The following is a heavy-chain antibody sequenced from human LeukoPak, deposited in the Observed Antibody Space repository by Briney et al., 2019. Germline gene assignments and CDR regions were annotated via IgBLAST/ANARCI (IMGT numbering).Heavy chain of an antibody. CDR3: ARLPLTARRHFDY. CDR2: IKEDGSEK. V-gene: IGHV3-7*05. J-gene: IGHJ4*02. CDR1: GFTFSTYW. D-gene: IGHD5-18*01. Sequence: GGSLSLSCAASGFTFSTYWMSWVRQAPGKVLEWVANIKEDGSEKYYVDSVRGRFTISRDNAKNSQYLQMNSLRAEDTAVYYCARLPLTARRHFDYWGQGTLVTVSS.